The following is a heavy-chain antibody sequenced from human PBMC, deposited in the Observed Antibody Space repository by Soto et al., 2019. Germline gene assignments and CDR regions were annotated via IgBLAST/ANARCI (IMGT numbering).Heavy chain of an antibody. V-gene: IGHV1-18*01. Sequence: QVQLVQSGAEVKKPGASVKFSCKASGYTFTSYFISWVRQAPGQGLEWMGWSRAYNGNTNYVQQRQGRVTMTTDTSTSTAYMELRSLRSHDTAVYYCARDLPPSDHWGQGTRVTVSS. J-gene: IGHJ4*02. CDR2: SRAYNGNT. CDR3: ARDLPPSDH. CDR1: GYTFTSYF.